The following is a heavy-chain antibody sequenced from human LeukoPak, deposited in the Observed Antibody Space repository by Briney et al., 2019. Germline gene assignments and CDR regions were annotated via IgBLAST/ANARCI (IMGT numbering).Heavy chain of an antibody. CDR2: IIPIFGTA. J-gene: IGHJ3*02. Sequence: ASVKLSCKASGASFSSYVIGWVRQAPGQGLEWKGGIIPIFGTADYAQKFQGRVTITADESTRIVYMELSSLRAEDTAVYYCARGGIAAACIIKRYDVFDIWGQGTMVTVSS. CDR3: ARGGIAAACIIKRYDVFDI. D-gene: IGHD6-13*01. CDR1: GASFSSYV. V-gene: IGHV1-69*13.